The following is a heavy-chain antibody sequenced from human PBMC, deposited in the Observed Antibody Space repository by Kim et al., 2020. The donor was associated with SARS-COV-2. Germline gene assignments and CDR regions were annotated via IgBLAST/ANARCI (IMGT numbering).Heavy chain of an antibody. Sequence: SETLSLTCSVSGGAIRGYYWAWIWKLPGKRLEWIGYVYHTGSTNYNPSLRGRVTISLDTSKRQVSLTLTSVIAADTAVYYCASTGVGAVGWFDPWGQGTLVSVSS. CDR1: GGAIRGYY. V-gene: IGHV4-59*01. D-gene: IGHD1-26*01. CDR3: ASTGVGAVGWFDP. CDR2: VYHTGST. J-gene: IGHJ5*02.